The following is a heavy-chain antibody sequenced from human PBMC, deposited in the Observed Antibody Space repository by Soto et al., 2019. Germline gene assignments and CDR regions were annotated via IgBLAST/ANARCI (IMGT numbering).Heavy chain of an antibody. D-gene: IGHD2-21*02. CDR1: GGSVNNDNYN. CDR3: ARDLWGYCGTDCYPLDV. V-gene: IGHV4-61*01. CDR2: MYNTGST. Sequence: SETLSLTCTVSGGSVNNDNYNWSWIRQPPGKGLEWIGYMYNTGSTVYNPSFKSRVTISVDTSKNQFSLKLNSVTAADTAVYYCARDLWGYCGTDCYPLDVWGQGTTVTVSS. J-gene: IGHJ6*02.